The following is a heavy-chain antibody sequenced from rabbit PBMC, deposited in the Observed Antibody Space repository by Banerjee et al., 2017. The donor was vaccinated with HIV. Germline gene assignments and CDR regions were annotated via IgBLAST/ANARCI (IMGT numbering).Heavy chain of an antibody. CDR1: GIDFSSYYY. CDR3: ARGYNGGAPAGL. V-gene: IGHV1S45*01. D-gene: IGHD2-1*01. Sequence: QQHLEESGGGLVQPEGSLTLTCKASGIDFSSYYYMCWVRQAPGKGLEWIACINTISGDTVYATWAKGRFTISKASWTTVTLQMTSLTVADTATYFCARGYNGGAPAGLWGQGTLVTV. J-gene: IGHJ4*01. CDR2: INTISGDT.